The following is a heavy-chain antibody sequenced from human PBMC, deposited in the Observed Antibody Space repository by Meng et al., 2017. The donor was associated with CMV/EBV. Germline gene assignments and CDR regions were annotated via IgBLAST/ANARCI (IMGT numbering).Heavy chain of an antibody. Sequence: GGSLRLSCAASGLTFSSYSMNWVRQAPGKGLEWVSSISSSSSYIYYADSVKGRFTISRDNAKNSLYLQMNSLRAEDTAVYYCARDRWDSSGGHAFDIWGQGTMVTV. J-gene: IGHJ3*02. CDR1: GLTFSSYS. V-gene: IGHV3-21*01. CDR3: ARDRWDSSGGHAFDI. D-gene: IGHD3-22*01. CDR2: ISSSSSYI.